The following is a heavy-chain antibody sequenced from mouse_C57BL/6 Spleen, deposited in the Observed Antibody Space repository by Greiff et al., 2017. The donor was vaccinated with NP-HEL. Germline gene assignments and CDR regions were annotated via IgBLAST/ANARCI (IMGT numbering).Heavy chain of an antibody. V-gene: IGHV1-55*01. CDR3: ARERLTTVVHFDY. Sequence: QVQLQQPGAELVKPGASVKMSCKASGYTFTSYWITWVKQRPGQGLEWIGDIYPGSGSTNYNEKFKSKATLTVDTSSSTAYMQLSSLTSEDSAVYYCARERLTTVVHFDYWGQGTTLTVSS. CDR2: IYPGSGST. CDR1: GYTFTSYW. J-gene: IGHJ2*01. D-gene: IGHD1-1*01.